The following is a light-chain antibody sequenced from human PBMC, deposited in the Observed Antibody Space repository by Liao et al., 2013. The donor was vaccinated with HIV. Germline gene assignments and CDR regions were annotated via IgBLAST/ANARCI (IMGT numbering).Light chain of an antibody. CDR3: QAWDSNTAYV. V-gene: IGLV3-1*01. CDR1: KLGDEY. J-gene: IGLJ1*01. Sequence: SYELTQPPSVSVSPGQAASITCSGDKLGDEYVSWYQQKPGQSPVLVIYQDTRRPSGIPGRFSGSNSENTATLTISGTQPMDEADYYCQAWDSNTAYVFGTGTKVSVL. CDR2: QDT.